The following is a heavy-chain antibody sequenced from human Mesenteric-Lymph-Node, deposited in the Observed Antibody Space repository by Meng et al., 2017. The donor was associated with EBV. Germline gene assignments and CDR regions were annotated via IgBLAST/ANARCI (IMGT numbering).Heavy chain of an antibody. D-gene: IGHD1-14*01. Sequence: EVQLVESGGGLVQPGGSLRLSCAASGFTFSSYALHWVRQAPGKGLEYVSAISNNGGSTYYADSVKGRFTISRDNSKNTLYLQMGSLRAEDMAVYFCARWDHSMDVWGQGTTVTVSS. J-gene: IGHJ6*02. CDR3: ARWDHSMDV. CDR1: GFTFSSYA. CDR2: ISNNGGST. V-gene: IGHV3-64*07.